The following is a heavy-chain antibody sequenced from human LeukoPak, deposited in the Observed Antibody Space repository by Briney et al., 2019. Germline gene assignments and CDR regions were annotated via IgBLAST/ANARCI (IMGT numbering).Heavy chain of an antibody. D-gene: IGHD3-10*01. Sequence: GGSLRLSCAASGFTFSSYGMHWVRQAPGKGLEWVAVISYDGSNKYYADSVKGRFTISRDNSKNTLYLQMNSLRAEDTAVYYCAKEGVEWFGELYGYFDYWGQGTLVTVSS. CDR3: AKEGVEWFGELYGYFDY. CDR2: ISYDGSNK. J-gene: IGHJ4*02. CDR1: GFTFSSYG. V-gene: IGHV3-30*18.